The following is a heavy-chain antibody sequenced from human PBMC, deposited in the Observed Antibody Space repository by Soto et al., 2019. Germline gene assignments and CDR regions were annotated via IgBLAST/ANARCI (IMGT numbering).Heavy chain of an antibody. CDR1: GYTFTSYG. CDR2: ISAYNGNA. CDR3: ARDWAQGTVATDYGMDV. J-gene: IGHJ6*02. Sequence: GASVKVSCKASGYTFTSYGISWVRQAPGQGLEWMGWISAYNGNANYAQKLQGRVTMTADKSTSTAYMELSSLRSEDTAVYYCARDWAQGTVATDYGMDVWGQGTTVTVSS. V-gene: IGHV1-18*01. D-gene: IGHD5-12*01.